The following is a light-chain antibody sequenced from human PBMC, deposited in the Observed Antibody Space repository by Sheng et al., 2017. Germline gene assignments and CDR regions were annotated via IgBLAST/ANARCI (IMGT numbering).Light chain of an antibody. Sequence: DIQMTQSPSSLSASVGDRITVTCRASQPISTSLNWYQEKPGKAPKLLIYASTILQSGVPSRFSGSGSGTDFTLTISSLQPEDSATYYCQQSYITPRTFGQGTKLEIK. CDR1: QPISTS. J-gene: IGKJ2*02. CDR2: AST. CDR3: QQSYITPRT. V-gene: IGKV1-39*01.